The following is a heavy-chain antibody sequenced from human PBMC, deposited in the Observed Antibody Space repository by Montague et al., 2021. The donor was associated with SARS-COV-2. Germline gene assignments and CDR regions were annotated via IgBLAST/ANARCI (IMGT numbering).Heavy chain of an antibody. CDR2: IYYGGTA. CDR1: GGSISVSSYY. CDR3: ASSPLRTSGANWYDKYFQH. V-gene: IGHV4-39*07. D-gene: IGHD1-1*01. J-gene: IGHJ1*01. Sequence: SETLSLTCTVSGGSISVSSYYWVWIRQPPGKGLEWIGSIYYGGTAAYNPSLKSRVTLSVDTSNNQFSLKLTSLTAADTAVYSCASSPLRTSGANWYDKYFQHWGQGTRVTVSS.